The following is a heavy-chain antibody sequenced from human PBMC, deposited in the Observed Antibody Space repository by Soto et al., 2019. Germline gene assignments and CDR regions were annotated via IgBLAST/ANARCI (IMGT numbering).Heavy chain of an antibody. Sequence: QVQLQESGPGLVKPSETLSLTCTVSGGSISSYYWSWIGLPPGKGLDWIGYIYYSGSTNYNPSHKRRVTISVDTSKNQFSLKLGSVTAADTAVYYCARAWGGNVFDYWGQGTLVTVSS. CDR2: IYYSGST. D-gene: IGHD3-16*01. V-gene: IGHV4-59*08. J-gene: IGHJ4*02. CDR1: GGSISSYY. CDR3: ARAWGGNVFDY.